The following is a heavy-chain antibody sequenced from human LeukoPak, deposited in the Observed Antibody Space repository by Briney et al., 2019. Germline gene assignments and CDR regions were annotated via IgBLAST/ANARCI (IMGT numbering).Heavy chain of an antibody. CDR1: GFTVNNNY. CDR3: ARGPVYDFWSGYVLSGYYYGMDV. D-gene: IGHD3-3*01. V-gene: IGHV3-53*05. CDR2: IYSGDST. Sequence: GGSLRLSCAASGFTVNNNYMNWVRQAPGKGLEWVSLIYSGDSTYYADSVKGRFIISRDNSKNTLYLQMNSLRAEDTAVYYCARGPVYDFWSGYVLSGYYYGMDVWGQGTTVTVSS. J-gene: IGHJ6*02.